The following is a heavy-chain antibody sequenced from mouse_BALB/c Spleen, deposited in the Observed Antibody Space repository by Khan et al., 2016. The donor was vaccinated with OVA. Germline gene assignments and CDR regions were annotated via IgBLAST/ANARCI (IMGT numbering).Heavy chain of an antibody. CDR3: TRHGFVAWFTY. CDR2: IDPFSGGT. V-gene: IGHV1S135*01. J-gene: IGHJ3*01. D-gene: IGHD2-2*01. Sequence: VQLKQSGPELMKPGASVTISCKASGYSFTNYYIHWVIQSHGKSLEWIGYIDPFSGGTTYNQKFKGKATLTVDKSSSTAYIHLSNLTSEDSAVYYCTRHGFVAWFTYWGQGTLVTVSA. CDR1: GYSFTNYY.